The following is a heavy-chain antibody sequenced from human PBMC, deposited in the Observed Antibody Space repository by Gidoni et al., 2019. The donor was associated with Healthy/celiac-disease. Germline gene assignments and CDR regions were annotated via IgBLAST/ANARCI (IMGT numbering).Heavy chain of an antibody. CDR3: AGGLGGYGMDV. D-gene: IGHD6-19*01. Sequence: QVQLVQSGAEVKKPGSSVKVSCKASGGTFSSYTISWVRQAPGQGLECMGRVIPILGIANYAQKFQGRVTITADKSTSTAYMELSSLRSEDTAVYYCAGGLGGYGMDVWGQGTTVTVSS. CDR1: GGTFSSYT. CDR2: VIPILGIA. V-gene: IGHV1-69*02. J-gene: IGHJ6*02.